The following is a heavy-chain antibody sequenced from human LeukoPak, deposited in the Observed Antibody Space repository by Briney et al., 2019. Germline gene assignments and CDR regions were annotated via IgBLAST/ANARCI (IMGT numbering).Heavy chain of an antibody. CDR3: ARDLQMWTADYYYGMDV. D-gene: IGHD2-21*01. Sequence: ASVKVSCKASGYTFTGYYMHWVRQAPGQGLEWMGWINPNSGGTNYAQKFQGRVTMTRDTSISTAYMELSRPRSDDTAVYYCARDLQMWTADYYYGMDVWGQGTTVTVSS. CDR1: GYTFTGYY. V-gene: IGHV1-2*02. J-gene: IGHJ6*02. CDR2: INPNSGGT.